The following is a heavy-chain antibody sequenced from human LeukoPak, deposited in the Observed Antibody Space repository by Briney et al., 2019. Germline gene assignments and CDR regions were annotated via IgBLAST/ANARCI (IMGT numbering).Heavy chain of an antibody. J-gene: IGHJ4*02. CDR3: AKDEGNLLLWYLNY. CDR1: GFTFSSYS. Sequence: GGSLRLSCAASGFTFSSYSMNWVRQAPGKGLEWVSSISSSSSYIYYADSVKGRFTMSGDNAKNSLYLQMNSLRAEDTAVYYCAKDEGNLLLWYLNYWGKGTLVTVS. CDR2: ISSSSSYI. V-gene: IGHV3-21*01. D-gene: IGHD2-21*01.